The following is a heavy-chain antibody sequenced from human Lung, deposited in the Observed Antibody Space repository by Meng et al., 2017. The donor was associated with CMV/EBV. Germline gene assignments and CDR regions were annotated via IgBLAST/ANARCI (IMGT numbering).Heavy chain of an antibody. CDR2: IYHSGST. CDR1: GYSISSGYY. Sequence: SETLSLTCTVSGYSISSGYYWGWVRQPPGKGLEWIGSIYHSGSTYYNPSLKSRVTISVDTSKNQFSLKLSSVTAADTAVYYCARARFDYWGKGKRVTGAS. V-gene: IGHV4-38-2*02. CDR3: ARARFDY. J-gene: IGHJ4*02.